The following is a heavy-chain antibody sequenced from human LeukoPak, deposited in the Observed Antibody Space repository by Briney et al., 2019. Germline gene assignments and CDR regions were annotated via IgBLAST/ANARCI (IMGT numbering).Heavy chain of an antibody. Sequence: GGSLRLSCAASGFTVSSNYMSWVRQAPGKGLEWVSVIYSGGSTYYADSVKGRFTISRDNSKNTLYLQMNSLRAEDTAVYYCASAVLWTGTFDYWSQGSLVTVSS. D-gene: IGHD1-1*01. CDR1: GFTVSSNY. CDR3: ASAVLWTGTFDY. J-gene: IGHJ4*02. CDR2: IYSGGST. V-gene: IGHV3-53*01.